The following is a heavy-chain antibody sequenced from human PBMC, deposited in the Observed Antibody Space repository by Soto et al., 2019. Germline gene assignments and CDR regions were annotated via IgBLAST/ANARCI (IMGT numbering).Heavy chain of an antibody. D-gene: IGHD3-22*01. Sequence: QVQLVQSGAEVKKTGASVKVSCKASGYTFTHNAMHWVRQAPGQRPEWVGWINVGIGETKYSQKLQGRVGITSDTSASTVYMELSSLRSEDTAVYYCARDSWITMNAFDIWGQGTWVTVSS. CDR1: GYTFTHNA. J-gene: IGHJ3*02. V-gene: IGHV1-3*01. CDR3: ARDSWITMNAFDI. CDR2: INVGIGET.